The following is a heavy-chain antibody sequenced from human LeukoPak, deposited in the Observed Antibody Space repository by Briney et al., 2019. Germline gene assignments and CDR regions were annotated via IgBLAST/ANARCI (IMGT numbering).Heavy chain of an antibody. Sequence: ASVKVSCKASGYTFTSYYMHWVRQAPGQGLEWMGIINPSGGSTSYAQKFQGRVTMTRDTSTSTVYMELSSLRSEDTAVYYCAKDPHTGIAPDYWGQGTLVTVSS. D-gene: IGHD5-18*01. V-gene: IGHV1-46*01. CDR2: INPSGGST. CDR1: GYTFTSYY. J-gene: IGHJ4*02. CDR3: AKDPHTGIAPDY.